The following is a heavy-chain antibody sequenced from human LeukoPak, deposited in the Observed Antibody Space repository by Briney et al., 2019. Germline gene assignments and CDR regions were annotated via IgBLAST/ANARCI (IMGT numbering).Heavy chain of an antibody. V-gene: IGHV3-23*01. J-gene: IGHJ4*02. CDR3: AKDTATHSSGWYYFDY. CDR1: GFTFSSYA. CDR2: ISGSGGSI. Sequence: GGSLRLSCAASGFTFSSYAMSWVRQAPGKGLEWVSAISGSGGSIYYADSVKGRFTNSRDNSKNTLYLQMNSLRAEDTAVYYCAKDTATHSSGWYYFDYWGQGTLVTVSS. D-gene: IGHD6-19*01.